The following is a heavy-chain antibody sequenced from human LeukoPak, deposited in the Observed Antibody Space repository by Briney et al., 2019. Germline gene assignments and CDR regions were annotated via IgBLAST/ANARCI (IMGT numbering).Heavy chain of an antibody. CDR1: GYTFTGYY. CDR3: ARQQGIQYLNFDY. Sequence: GASVKVSCKASGYTFTGYYMHWVRQAPGQGPQWMGMINLIGGLTHYAPKFQGRVTMTRDTSTSTVYMELSSLGSEDTAVYYCARQQGIQYLNFDYWGQGALVTVSS. V-gene: IGHV1-46*01. D-gene: IGHD5-24*01. CDR2: INLIGGLT. J-gene: IGHJ4*02.